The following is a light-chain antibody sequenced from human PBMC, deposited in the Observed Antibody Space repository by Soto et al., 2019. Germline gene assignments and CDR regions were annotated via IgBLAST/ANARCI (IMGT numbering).Light chain of an antibody. Sequence: EIVLTQSPATLSLSPGERATLSCRASQSVSSYLAWYQQQHGQPPRLLIYDASNRATGIPARFSGSGSGTDITLTISSLEHEDLADYYCQQRSTWPTFGQGTKVDIK. CDR3: QQRSTWPT. CDR1: QSVSSY. CDR2: DAS. V-gene: IGKV3-11*01. J-gene: IGKJ1*01.